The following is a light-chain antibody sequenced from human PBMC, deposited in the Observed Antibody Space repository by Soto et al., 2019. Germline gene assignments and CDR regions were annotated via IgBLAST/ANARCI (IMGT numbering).Light chain of an antibody. CDR3: HQYNNWPPLT. V-gene: IGKV3-15*01. CDR2: DTS. J-gene: IGKJ4*01. Sequence: EIVMTQYPATLSVSPGERATLSCRASQSVSSNLAWYQQKPGQAPRLLIYDTSSRATGIPARFSGSGSGTEFTLTISSLQSEDSAVYYCHQYNNWPPLTFGGGTKGEIK. CDR1: QSVSSN.